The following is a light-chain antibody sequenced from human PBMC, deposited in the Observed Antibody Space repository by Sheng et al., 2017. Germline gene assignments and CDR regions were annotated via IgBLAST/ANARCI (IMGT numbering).Light chain of an antibody. CDR2: AAS. J-gene: IGKJ1*01. CDR3: QQSYSIPRT. CDR1: QTVNKY. V-gene: IGKV1-39*01. Sequence: DIQMTQSPSSLSASVGDRVTITCRASQTVNKYLNWYQQKPGKAPKLLVYAASTLQSGVPARFSGSGSGSDFTLTIDSLQPEDFATYYCQQSYSIPRTFGQGT.